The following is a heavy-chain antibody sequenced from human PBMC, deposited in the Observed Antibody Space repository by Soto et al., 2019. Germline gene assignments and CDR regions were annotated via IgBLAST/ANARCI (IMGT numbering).Heavy chain of an antibody. Sequence: QVQLVQSGAEVRKPGSSVKVSCKASGGTFSRHAISWVRQAPGQGLEWMGGIIPIFGTANHAQKFQARVTIIADESTSTDYMELTRLRSEDTAMYYCARGWGYDSNDYYYAYWGQGTLVIVAS. D-gene: IGHD3-22*01. CDR3: ARGWGYDSNDYYYAY. V-gene: IGHV1-69*01. CDR2: IIPIFGTA. J-gene: IGHJ4*02. CDR1: GGTFSRHA.